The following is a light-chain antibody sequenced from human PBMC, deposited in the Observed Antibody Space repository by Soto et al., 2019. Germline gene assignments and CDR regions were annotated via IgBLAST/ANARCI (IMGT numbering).Light chain of an antibody. CDR3: MQAIQAPLT. CDR2: LGS. J-gene: IGKJ1*01. Sequence: VMAQYPLSLPVTPVEPCSISCRSRPSLLHSNGYNCLDWYLQKPGQSPQLLIYLGSNRACGVPDRFSGSGSGTDFTLKISRVEAEDVGSYYCMQAIQAPLTFGQGTKVDIK. CDR1: PSLLHSNGYNC. V-gene: IGKV2-28*01.